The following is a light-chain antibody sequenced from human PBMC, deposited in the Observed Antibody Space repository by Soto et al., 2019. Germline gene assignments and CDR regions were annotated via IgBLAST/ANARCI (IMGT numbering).Light chain of an antibody. CDR3: QRRGYT. J-gene: IGKJ2*01. CDR1: QSVSSY. Sequence: EIVLTQSPATLSLSPGERATLSCRASQSVSSYLAWYQQKPGQAPRLLIYDASSRATGIPARFSGSGSGTDFTLTICIVEPEDSAGYCCQRRGYTFGQGTNLEIK. CDR2: DAS. V-gene: IGKV3-11*01.